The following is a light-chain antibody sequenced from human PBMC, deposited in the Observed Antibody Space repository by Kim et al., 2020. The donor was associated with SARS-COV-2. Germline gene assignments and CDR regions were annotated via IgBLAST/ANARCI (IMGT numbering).Light chain of an antibody. CDR1: QSVSSSY. J-gene: IGKJ2*03. V-gene: IGKV3-20*01. CDR2: GAS. Sequence: SPEERATLSCRASQSVSSSYLAWYQQKPGQAPRLLIYGASSRATGIPDRFSGSGSGTDFTLTISRLEPEDFAVYYCQQYGSSPGYSFGQGTKLEI. CDR3: QQYGSSPGYS.